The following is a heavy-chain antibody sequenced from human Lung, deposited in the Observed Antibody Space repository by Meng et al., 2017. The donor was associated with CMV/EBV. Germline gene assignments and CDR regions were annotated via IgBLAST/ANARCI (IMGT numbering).Heavy chain of an antibody. D-gene: IGHD3-22*01. CDR1: GSTFGSYW. CDR3: ARENYYDGSGYPWAFFDY. J-gene: IGHJ4*02. Sequence: SXAASGSTFGSYWMSWFRQAPGQGLEWVANIKQDGSEKYYVNSVKSRFTISRDNAKNSLYLQMNSLRAEDTAVYYCARENYYDGSGYPWAFFDYXGQGXLVTVSS. V-gene: IGHV3-7*01. CDR2: IKQDGSEK.